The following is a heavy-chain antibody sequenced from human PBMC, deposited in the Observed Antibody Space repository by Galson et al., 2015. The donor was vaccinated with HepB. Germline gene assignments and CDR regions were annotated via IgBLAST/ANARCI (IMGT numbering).Heavy chain of an antibody. J-gene: IGHJ5*02. CDR3: ARVLQGNAFSGTWNYWFDP. CDR2: LYSGTKT. V-gene: IGHV3-66*02. Sequence: SLRLSCAASGFSVSGGYMTWVRQAPGEGVEWGSILYSGTKTYYGDSVKGRFTISRDSSQNTVYLQMSSLRGDDTAVYYCARVLQGNAFSGTWNYWFDPWGQGTLVTVSS. D-gene: IGHD1-7*01. CDR1: GFSVSGGY.